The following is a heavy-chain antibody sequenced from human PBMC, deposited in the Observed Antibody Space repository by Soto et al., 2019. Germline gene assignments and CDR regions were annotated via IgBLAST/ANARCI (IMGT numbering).Heavy chain of an antibody. Sequence: EVQLVESGGGLVKPGGSLRLSCAASGFTFSSYSMNWVRQAPGKGLEWVSSISSSSSYIYYADSVKGRFTISRDNAKNSLYLKMNSLRAEDTAVYYCAREDSSGWYGYYYYGMDVWGQGTTVTVSS. D-gene: IGHD6-19*01. V-gene: IGHV3-21*01. CDR1: GFTFSSYS. J-gene: IGHJ6*02. CDR3: AREDSSGWYGYYYYGMDV. CDR2: ISSSSSYI.